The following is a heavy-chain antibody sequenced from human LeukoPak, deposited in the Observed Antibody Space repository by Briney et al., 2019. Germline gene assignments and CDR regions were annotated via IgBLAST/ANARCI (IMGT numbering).Heavy chain of an antibody. J-gene: IGHJ4*02. V-gene: IGHV4-38-2*02. CDR2: INHSGST. Sequence: PSETLSLTCTVSGYSISSGYYWSWIRQPPGKGLEWIGEINHSGSTNYNPSLKSRVTISVDTSKNQFSLKLSSVTAADTAVYYCARQGHPLYGGNSFLNYWGQGTLVTVSS. D-gene: IGHD4-23*01. CDR3: ARQGHPLYGGNSFLNY. CDR1: GYSISSGYY.